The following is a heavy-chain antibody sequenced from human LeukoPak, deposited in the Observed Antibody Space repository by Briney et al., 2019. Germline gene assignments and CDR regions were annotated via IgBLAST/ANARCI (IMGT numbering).Heavy chain of an antibody. J-gene: IGHJ4*02. V-gene: IGHV3-21*01. CDR3: ARDDDYSNPW. CDR2: VSTGSNYI. D-gene: IGHD4-11*01. Sequence: GGSLRLSCTASGFTFSSYSLNWVRQAPGKGLEWVSSVSTGSNYIYYADSVKGRFTISRDNDKNSLYLQMNSLRAEDTAVYYCARDDDYSNPWWDQGTLVTVSS. CDR1: GFTFSSYS.